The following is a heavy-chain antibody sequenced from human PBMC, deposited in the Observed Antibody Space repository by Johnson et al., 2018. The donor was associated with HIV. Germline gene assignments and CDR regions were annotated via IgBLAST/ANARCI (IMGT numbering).Heavy chain of an antibody. J-gene: IGHJ3*02. V-gene: IGHV3-74*01. CDR3: AREGIYCTGGRCYVAAFDI. CDR1: GFTLSSYW. CDR2: INSDGSSS. D-gene: IGHD2-15*01. Sequence: VQLVESGGGLVQPGGSLRLSCAASGFTLSSYWMHWVRQVPGTGPVWVSRINSDGSSSAYAASVKVRFTISRDAAKNTLYLQMNSLRAEDTAVYYCAREGIYCTGGRCYVAAFDIWGQGTKVTVSS.